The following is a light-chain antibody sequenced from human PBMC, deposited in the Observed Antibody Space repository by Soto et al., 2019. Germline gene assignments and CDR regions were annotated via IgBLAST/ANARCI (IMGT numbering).Light chain of an antibody. CDR1: SSDVGGYNY. Sequence: QSALTQPASVSGSPGQSITISCTGTSSDVGGYNYVSWYQQHPGKAPKLMLYDVSNRPSGVFNRFSGPKAGNTASLLISGIQAEDEADYYCSFYTSSSTYVFVTGTKLTVL. J-gene: IGLJ1*01. CDR2: DVS. CDR3: SFYTSSSTYV. V-gene: IGLV2-14*01.